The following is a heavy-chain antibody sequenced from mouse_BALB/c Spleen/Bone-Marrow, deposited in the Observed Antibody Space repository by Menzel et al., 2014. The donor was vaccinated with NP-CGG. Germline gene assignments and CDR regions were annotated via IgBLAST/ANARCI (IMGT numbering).Heavy chain of an antibody. J-gene: IGHJ2*01. D-gene: IGHD2-3*01. V-gene: IGHV4-1*02. Sequence: VQLQQSGGGLVQPGGPLKLSCAASGFDFRRYWMSWVRQAPGKGLEWIGEINPDSSTINYAPSLKDKFIISRDNAKNTLYLQMSKVRSEDTALYYCARLGYYGYFDYWGQGTTLTVSS. CDR1: GFDFRRYW. CDR3: ARLGYYGYFDY. CDR2: INPDSSTI.